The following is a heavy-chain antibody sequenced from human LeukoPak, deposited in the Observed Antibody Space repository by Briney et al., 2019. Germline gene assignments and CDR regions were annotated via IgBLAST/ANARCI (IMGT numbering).Heavy chain of an antibody. D-gene: IGHD6-19*01. CDR2: FDPEDGET. CDR3: ATVGVAVAGNWFDP. CDR1: GYTLTVLS. J-gene: IGHJ5*02. Sequence: ASVKVSCKVSGYTLTVLSMHWVRQAPGKGLEWMGGFDPEDGETIYAQKFQGRVAMTEDASTDTAYMELSSLRSEDTAVYYCATVGVAVAGNWFDPWGQGTLVTVSS. V-gene: IGHV1-24*01.